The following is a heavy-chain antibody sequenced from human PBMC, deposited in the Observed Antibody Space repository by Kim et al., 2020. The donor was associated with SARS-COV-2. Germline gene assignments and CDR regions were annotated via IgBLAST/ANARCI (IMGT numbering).Heavy chain of an antibody. V-gene: IGHV3-21*01. CDR1: GFTFSSYS. J-gene: IGHJ4*02. D-gene: IGHD3-22*01. Sequence: GGSLRLSCAASGFTFSSYSMNWVRQAPGKGLEWVSSISSSSSYIYYADSVKGRFTISRDNAKNSLYLQMNSLRAEDTAVYYCARAGVRSGHFNDWGQGTLVTVSS. CDR2: ISSSSSYI. CDR3: ARAGVRSGHFND.